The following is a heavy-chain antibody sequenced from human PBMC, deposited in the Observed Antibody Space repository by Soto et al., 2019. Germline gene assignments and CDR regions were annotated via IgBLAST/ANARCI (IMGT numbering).Heavy chain of an antibody. CDR2: ISAYNGNT. D-gene: IGHD3-10*01. CDR3: ARVGRAGALNYGMDV. CDR1: GGTFSSYA. J-gene: IGHJ6*02. V-gene: IGHV1-18*01. Sequence: ASVKVSCKASGGTFSSYAISWVRQAPGQGLEWMGWISAYNGNTNYAQKLQGRVTMTTDTSTSTAYMELRSLRSDDTAVYYCARVGRAGALNYGMDVWGQGTTVTVSS.